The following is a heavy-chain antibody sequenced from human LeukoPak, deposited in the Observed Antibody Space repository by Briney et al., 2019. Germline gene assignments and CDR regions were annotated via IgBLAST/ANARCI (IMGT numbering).Heavy chain of an antibody. V-gene: IGHV4-38-2*02. Sequence: SETLSLTCTVSGYSISSGYYWGWIRQPPGKGLEWIGSIYHSGSTYYNPSLKSRVTISVDTSKNQFSLKLSSVTAADTAVYYCARVDHLSLRPFDYWGQGTLLTVSS. J-gene: IGHJ4*02. CDR1: GYSISSGYY. CDR2: IYHSGST. CDR3: ARVDHLSLRPFDY. D-gene: IGHD5-12*01.